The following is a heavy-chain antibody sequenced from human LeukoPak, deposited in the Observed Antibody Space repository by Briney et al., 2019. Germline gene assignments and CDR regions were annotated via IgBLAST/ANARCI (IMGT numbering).Heavy chain of an antibody. V-gene: IGHV3-21*04. Sequence: GGSLRLSCAASGFTFSSYSMNWVRQAPGKGLEWVSSISSSSSYIYYADSVKGRFTISRDNAKNSLYLQMNSLRAEDTAVYYCARDQGVTTLGDKDDNWFDPWGQGTLITVSS. J-gene: IGHJ5*02. CDR2: ISSSSSYI. D-gene: IGHD4-11*01. CDR1: GFTFSSYS. CDR3: ARDQGVTTLGDKDDNWFDP.